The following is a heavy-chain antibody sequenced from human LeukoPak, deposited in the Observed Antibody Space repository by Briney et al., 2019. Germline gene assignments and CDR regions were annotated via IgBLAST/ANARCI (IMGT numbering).Heavy chain of an antibody. D-gene: IGHD4-17*01. CDR1: GYTFPSYD. V-gene: IGHV1-8*01. CDR3: ARDARTLYGGYNWFDP. CDR2: MNPNSGNT. Sequence: GASVKVSCKASGYTFPSYDINWVRQATGQGLEWMGWMNPNSGNTGYAQKFQGRVTMTRNTSISTAYMELSSLRSEDTAVYYCARDARTLYGGYNWFDPWGQGTLVTVSS. J-gene: IGHJ5*02.